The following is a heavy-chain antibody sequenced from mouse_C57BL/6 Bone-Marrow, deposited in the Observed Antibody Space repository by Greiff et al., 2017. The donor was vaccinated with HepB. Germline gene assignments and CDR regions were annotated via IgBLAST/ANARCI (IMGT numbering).Heavy chain of an antibody. Sequence: VQLKESGAELVRPGASVKLSCTASGFNIKDDYMHWVKQRPEQGLEWIGWIDPENCDTEYASKFQGKATITADTSSNTAYLQLSSLTSEDTAVYYCTTAYYGSSPFDYWGQGTTLTVSS. CDR1: GFNIKDDY. V-gene: IGHV14-4*01. D-gene: IGHD1-1*01. CDR3: TTAYYGSSPFDY. J-gene: IGHJ2*01. CDR2: IDPENCDT.